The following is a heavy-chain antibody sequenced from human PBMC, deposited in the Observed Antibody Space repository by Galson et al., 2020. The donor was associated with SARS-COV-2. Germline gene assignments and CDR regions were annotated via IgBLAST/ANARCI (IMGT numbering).Heavy chain of an antibody. CDR1: GASFSSYY. J-gene: IGHJ3*02. D-gene: IGHD3-10*01. CDR2: VYYSGST. Sequence: SETLSLTCTVSGASFSSYYWSWIRQPPGKGLEWIGYVYYSGSTNYNPSLKSRVTISVDTSRNQFSLKLSSVTTADTALDYCAREGTRALSAFDIWGQGTMVTVSS. V-gene: IGHV4-59*01. CDR3: AREGTRALSAFDI.